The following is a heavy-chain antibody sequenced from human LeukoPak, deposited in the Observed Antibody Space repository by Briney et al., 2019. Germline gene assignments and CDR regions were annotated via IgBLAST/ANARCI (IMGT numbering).Heavy chain of an antibody. CDR3: ARLGWTQLTYKHFYFDY. J-gene: IGHJ4*02. D-gene: IGHD5-18*01. Sequence: APVKVSCKTSGYTFSGYYMHWLRQAPGQGLEWMGIINPGGGNASYAQAFQGRVTMTRDTSTSTVYMELSSLKSEDTAVYYCARLGWTQLTYKHFYFDYWGQGTLITVSS. CDR2: INPGGGNA. CDR1: GYTFSGYY. V-gene: IGHV1-46*01.